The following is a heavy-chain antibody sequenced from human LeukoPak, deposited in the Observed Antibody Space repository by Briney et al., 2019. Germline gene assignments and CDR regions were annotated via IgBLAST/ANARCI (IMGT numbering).Heavy chain of an antibody. D-gene: IGHD3-10*01. CDR1: GFTFSSYA. CDR2: INTDGSST. CDR3: AKDAKPYYYGSGSYDVPVYYFDY. Sequence: PGRSLRLSCAASGFTFSSYAMHWVRQAPGKGLVWVSRINTDGSSTSYADSVKGRFTISRDNSKNTLYLQMNSLRPEDTAVYYCAKDAKPYYYGSGSYDVPVYYFDYWGQGTLVTVSS. V-gene: IGHV3-74*01. J-gene: IGHJ4*02.